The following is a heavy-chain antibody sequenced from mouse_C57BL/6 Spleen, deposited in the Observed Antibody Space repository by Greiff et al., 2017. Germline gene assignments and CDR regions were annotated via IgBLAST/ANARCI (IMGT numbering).Heavy chain of an antibody. J-gene: IGHJ4*01. CDR2: IRNKANGYTT. D-gene: IGHD2-4*01. CDR1: GFTFTDYY. CDR3: ARSYDYDGYAMDY. Sequence: EVNLVESGGGLVQPGGSLSLSCAASGFTFTDYYMSWVRQPPGKALEWLGFIRNKANGYTTEYSASVKGRFTISRDNSQSILYLQMNALRAEDSATYYCARSYDYDGYAMDYWGQGTSVTVSS. V-gene: IGHV7-3*01.